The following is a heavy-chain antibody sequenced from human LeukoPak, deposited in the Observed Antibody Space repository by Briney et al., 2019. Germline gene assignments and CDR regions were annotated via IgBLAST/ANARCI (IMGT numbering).Heavy chain of an antibody. Sequence: ASVKVSCTASGYTFTSYGISWVRQAPGQGLEWMGWISAYSGNTNYVQKLQGRVTMTTDTSTSTAYMELRSLRSDDTAVYYCARDGYSSGQGDYWGQGTLVTVSS. CDR1: GYTFTSYG. V-gene: IGHV1-18*01. CDR2: ISAYSGNT. J-gene: IGHJ4*02. D-gene: IGHD6-19*01. CDR3: ARDGYSSGQGDY.